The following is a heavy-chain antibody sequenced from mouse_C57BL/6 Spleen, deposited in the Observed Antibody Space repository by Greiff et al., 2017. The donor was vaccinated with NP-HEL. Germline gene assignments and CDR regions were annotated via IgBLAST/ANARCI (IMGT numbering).Heavy chain of an antibody. CDR3: ARRGYGNYSYWYFDV. CDR2: IDPSDSYT. D-gene: IGHD2-1*01. V-gene: IGHV1-50*01. Sequence: QVQLKQPGAELVKPGASVKMSCKASGYTFTSYWITWVKQRPGQGLEWIGEIDPSDSYTNYNQKFKGKATLTVDTSSSTAYMQLSSLTSEDSAVYYCARRGYGNYSYWYFDVWGTGTTVTVSS. CDR1: GYTFTSYW. J-gene: IGHJ1*03.